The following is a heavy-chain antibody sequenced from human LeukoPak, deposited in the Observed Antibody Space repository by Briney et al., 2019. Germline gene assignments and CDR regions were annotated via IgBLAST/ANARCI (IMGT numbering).Heavy chain of an antibody. V-gene: IGHV4-34*01. CDR1: GGSFSGYY. J-gene: IGHJ4*02. CDR2: INHSGST. Sequence: PSETLSLTCAVYGGSFSGYYWSWIRQPPGKGLEWIGEINHSGSTNYNPSLKSRVTISVDTSKNQFSLKLSSVAAADTAVYYCARHSTFFGVVIIKGRVRGPFDYWGQGTLVTVSS. CDR3: ARHSTFFGVVIIKGRVRGPFDY. D-gene: IGHD3-3*01.